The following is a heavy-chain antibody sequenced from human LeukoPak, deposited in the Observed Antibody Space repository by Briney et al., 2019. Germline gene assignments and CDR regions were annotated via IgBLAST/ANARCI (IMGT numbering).Heavy chain of an antibody. Sequence: ASVKVSCKASGYMFTDYYLHWVRQAPGQGLEWMGWIKAESGRTHYAQKVQGGVTMTRDTSISTAYMELSRLRSDDTALYYCARGGKYGCSGGSCYSDYWGQGTLVTVSS. J-gene: IGHJ4*03. CDR3: ARGGKYGCSGGSCYSDY. D-gene: IGHD2-15*01. CDR1: GYMFTDYY. CDR2: IKAESGRT. V-gene: IGHV1-2*02.